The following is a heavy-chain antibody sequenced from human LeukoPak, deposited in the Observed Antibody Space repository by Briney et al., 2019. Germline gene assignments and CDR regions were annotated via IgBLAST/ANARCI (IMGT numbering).Heavy chain of an antibody. CDR2: IKSKTDGETT. V-gene: IGHV3-15*01. D-gene: IGHD1-26*01. J-gene: IGHJ3*02. CDR3: IIDPGAWAPI. CDR1: GLTFSNAW. Sequence: GGSLRLSCVASGLTFSNAWMSWVRQAPGKGLEWVGRIKSKTDGETTDYAAPVKGRFTISRDDSKNTLYLQMNRLNIGDTAVYYCIIDPGAWAPIWGQGTMVTVSS.